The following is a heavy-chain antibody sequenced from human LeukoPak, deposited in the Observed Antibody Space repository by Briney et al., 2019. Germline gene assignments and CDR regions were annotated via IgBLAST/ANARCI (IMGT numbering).Heavy chain of an antibody. V-gene: IGHV3-7*01. D-gene: IGHD2-2*01. Sequence: AGGTLRLSCAASGFTFSSYWMSWVRQAPGKGLEWVANIKQDGSEKYYVDSVKGRFTISRDNAKNSLYLQMNSLRAEDTAVYYCARDQGLYCSSTSCFFDYWGQGTLVTVSS. J-gene: IGHJ4*02. CDR1: GFTFSSYW. CDR2: IKQDGSEK. CDR3: ARDQGLYCSSTSCFFDY.